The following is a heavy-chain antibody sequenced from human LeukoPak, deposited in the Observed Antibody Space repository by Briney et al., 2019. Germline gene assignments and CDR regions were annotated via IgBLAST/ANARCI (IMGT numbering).Heavy chain of an antibody. Sequence: GGSLRLSCTASGFTFGDYAMSWFRQAPGKGLEGVGFIRSKAYGGTTEYAASVKGRFTISRDDSKSIAYQQMNSLKTEATAVYYCTGYYDFWSGYYEYYFDYWGQGTLVTVSS. CDR1: GFTFGDYA. CDR2: IRSKAYGGTT. J-gene: IGHJ4*02. CDR3: TGYYDFWSGYYEYYFDY. V-gene: IGHV3-49*03. D-gene: IGHD3-3*01.